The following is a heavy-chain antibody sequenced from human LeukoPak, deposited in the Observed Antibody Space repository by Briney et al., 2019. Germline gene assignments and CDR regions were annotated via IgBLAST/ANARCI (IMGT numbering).Heavy chain of an antibody. V-gene: IGHV4-59*11. Sequence: SETLSLTCSVSGGSLSRHYWTWIRQPPGKGLEWIGYAHFSGSTNYNPPLKSRATASLDRAKNQISLTLTSVTAADTAVYFCARAKAAGSYDFWGQGTLVTVSS. J-gene: IGHJ4*02. CDR3: ARAKAAGSYDF. CDR2: AHFSGST. D-gene: IGHD6-13*01. CDR1: GGSLSRHY.